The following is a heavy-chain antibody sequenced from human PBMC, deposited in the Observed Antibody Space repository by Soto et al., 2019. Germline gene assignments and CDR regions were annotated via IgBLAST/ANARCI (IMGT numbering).Heavy chain of an antibody. D-gene: IGHD3-10*01. CDR1: GYDFNTNW. V-gene: IGHV5-51*01. J-gene: IGHJ4*01. Sequence: DSLKISCRGSGYDFNTNWFGWVRQLPGKGLEWVGIMYPGDSDTRYNPSLQGRVTLSVDVTVSAAFLQWRSLKTSDTGMYFCARLPRDCNKPGSYYADHWGHGTLLPVSS. CDR3: ARLPRDCNKPGSYYADH. CDR2: MYPGDSDT.